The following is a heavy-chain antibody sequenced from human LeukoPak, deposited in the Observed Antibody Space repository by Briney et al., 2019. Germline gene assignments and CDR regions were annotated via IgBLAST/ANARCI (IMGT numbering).Heavy chain of an antibody. D-gene: IGHD7-27*01. Sequence: SETLSLTCTVSGGSISSYYWSWIRQPPGKGLEWIGYIYYSGSTNYNPSLKSRVTISVDTSKNQFSLKLSSVTAADTAVYYCARDGFWGYAFDIWGQGTMVTVSS. CDR2: IYYSGST. CDR1: GGSISSYY. J-gene: IGHJ3*02. CDR3: ARDGFWGYAFDI. V-gene: IGHV4-59*01.